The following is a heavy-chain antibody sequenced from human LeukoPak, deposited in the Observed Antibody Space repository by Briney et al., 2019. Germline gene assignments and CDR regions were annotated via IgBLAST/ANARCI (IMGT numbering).Heavy chain of an antibody. CDR3: ATGSLVYSYGFDSWEPDNP. J-gene: IGHJ5*02. D-gene: IGHD5-18*01. V-gene: IGHV1-24*01. CDR2: FDPEDGET. Sequence: ASVTVSCKVSGYILTELSMHWVRQAPGKGLEWMGGFDPEDGETIYAQKFQGRVTMTEGTSTDTAYMELSSLRSEDTAVYYCATGSLVYSYGFDSWEPDNPWGQGTLVTVSS. CDR1: GYILTELS.